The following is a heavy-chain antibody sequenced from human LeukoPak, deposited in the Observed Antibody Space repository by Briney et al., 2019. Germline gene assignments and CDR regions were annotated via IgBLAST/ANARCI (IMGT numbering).Heavy chain of an antibody. D-gene: IGHD6-19*01. CDR1: GFTFSGYW. CDR2: ISGSGGST. CDR3: AKATEQWLAYYFDY. J-gene: IGHJ4*02. Sequence: GGSLRLSCAASGFTFSGYWMSWVRQAPGKGLEWVSAISGSGGSTYYVDSVKGRFTISRDNSKNTLYLQMNSLRAEDTAVYYCAKATEQWLAYYFDYWGQGTLVTVSS. V-gene: IGHV3-23*01.